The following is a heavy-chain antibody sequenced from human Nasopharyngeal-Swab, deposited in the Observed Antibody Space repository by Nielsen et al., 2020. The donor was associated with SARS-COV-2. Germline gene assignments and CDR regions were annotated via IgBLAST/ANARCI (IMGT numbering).Heavy chain of an antibody. Sequence: LKISCEASGFSFDNFPMNWVRQAPGRGLEWISNIRTSVEGGMFYADSVKGRFTISRDDAKSSLFLQMNSLRVEDTAVYYCVRDLYYGFDHWGQGTLVTVSS. D-gene: IGHD3-10*01. J-gene: IGHJ4*02. CDR3: VRDLYYGFDH. V-gene: IGHV3-48*03. CDR1: GFSFDNFP. CDR2: IRTSVEGGM.